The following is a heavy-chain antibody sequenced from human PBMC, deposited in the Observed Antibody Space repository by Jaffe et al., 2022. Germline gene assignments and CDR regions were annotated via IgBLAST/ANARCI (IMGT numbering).Heavy chain of an antibody. CDR3: ARHVRGYSGYGCYYFDY. CDR2: IYHSGST. Sequence: QVQLQESGPGLVKPSETLSLTCAVSGYSISSGYYWGWIRQPPGKGLEWIGSIYHSGSTYYNPSLKSRVTISVDTSKNQFSLKLSSVTAADTAVYYCARHVRGYSGYGCYYFDYWGQGTLVTVSS. V-gene: IGHV4-38-2*01. J-gene: IGHJ4*02. CDR1: GYSISSGYY. D-gene: IGHD5-12*01.